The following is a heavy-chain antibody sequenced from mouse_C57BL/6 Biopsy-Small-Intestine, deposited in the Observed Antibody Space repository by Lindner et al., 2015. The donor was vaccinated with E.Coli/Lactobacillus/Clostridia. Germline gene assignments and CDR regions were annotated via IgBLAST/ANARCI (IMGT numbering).Heavy chain of an antibody. J-gene: IGHJ4*01. Sequence: SVKVSCKPSGYTFTANLVHWVRQAPGQGLEWMGWISPNSGGTNYAQKFRGRVTLTRDTSISTVYMELSRLTSDDTAVYFCARDRDTFGYYYDYWGQGTPVTVSS. CDR1: GYTFTANL. D-gene: IGHD1-1*02. V-gene: IGHV1-53*01. CDR2: ISPNSGGT. CDR3: ARDRDTFGYYYDY.